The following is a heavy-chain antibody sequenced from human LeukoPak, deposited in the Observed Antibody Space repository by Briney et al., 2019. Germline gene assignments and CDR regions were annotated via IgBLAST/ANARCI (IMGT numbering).Heavy chain of an antibody. V-gene: IGHV1-69*06. D-gene: IGHD6-19*01. CDR1: GGTFSSYA. Sequence: EASVKVSCTASGGTFSSYAISWVRQAPGQGLEWMGGIIPIFGTANYAQKFQGRVTITADKSTGTAYMELSSLRSEDTAVYYCASLTVAGTPEVDYWGQGTLVTVSS. CDR2: IIPIFGTA. J-gene: IGHJ4*02. CDR3: ASLTVAGTPEVDY.